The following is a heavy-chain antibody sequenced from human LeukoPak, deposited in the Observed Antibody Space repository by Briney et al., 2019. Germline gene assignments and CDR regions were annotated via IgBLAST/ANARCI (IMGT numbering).Heavy chain of an antibody. CDR3: ARGLLWLF. V-gene: IGHV3-7*01. CDR1: GFTFSSYG. J-gene: IGHJ4*02. CDR2: IKQDGSEK. D-gene: IGHD3-10*01. Sequence: GGSLRLSCAASGFTFSSYGMHWVRQAPDKGLEWVANIKQDGSEKYYVDSVKGRFTISRDNAKNSVYLQMNSLRVEDTAVYYCARGLLWLFGGQGTLVTVSS.